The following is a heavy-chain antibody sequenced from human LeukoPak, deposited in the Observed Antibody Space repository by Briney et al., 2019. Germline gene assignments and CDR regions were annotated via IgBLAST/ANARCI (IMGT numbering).Heavy chain of an antibody. CDR1: ELTSSTSW. Sequence: GGSLRLSCAASELTSSTSWMSWVRQAPGKGLEWVAQTKQDGSEKYYVDSVKGRFTTSRDKNSLFLQMNSVRDEDTAVYYCVGWGISGITNHWGQGTLVTVSS. CDR2: TKQDGSEK. V-gene: IGHV3-7*01. J-gene: IGHJ4*02. D-gene: IGHD1-7*01. CDR3: VGWGISGITNH.